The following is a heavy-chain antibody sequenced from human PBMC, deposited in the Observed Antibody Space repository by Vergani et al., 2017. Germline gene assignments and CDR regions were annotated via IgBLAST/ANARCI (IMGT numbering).Heavy chain of an antibody. J-gene: IGHJ6*02. D-gene: IGHD3-3*01. V-gene: IGHV4-61*02. CDR2: IYTSGST. Sequence: QLQLQESGPGLVKPSETLSLTCTVSGGSISSGSYYWSWIRQPAGKGLEWIGRIYTSGSTNYNPSLKSRVTISVDTSKNQFSLKLSSVTAADTAVYYCARDRADYDFWSGYYGGTYGMDVWGQGTTVTVSS. CDR3: ARDRADYDFWSGYYGGTYGMDV. CDR1: GGSISSGSYY.